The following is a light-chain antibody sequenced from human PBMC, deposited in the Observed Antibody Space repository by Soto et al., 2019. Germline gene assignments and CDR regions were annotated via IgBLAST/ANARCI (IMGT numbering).Light chain of an antibody. CDR3: QQTYSTPWT. CDR2: ATS. V-gene: IGKV1-39*01. J-gene: IGKJ1*01. Sequence: DIQMTQSPSSLSAFAGGRVTITCRASQNIDRYLNWYQQRPGKAPKLLIYATSNLQSGVPSRFSGGGSGPDFCLTISNLQPEDFATYFCQQTYSTPWTFGQGTKVEI. CDR1: QNIDRY.